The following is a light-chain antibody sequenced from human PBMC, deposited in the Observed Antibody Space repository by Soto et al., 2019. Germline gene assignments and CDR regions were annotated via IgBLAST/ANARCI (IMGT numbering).Light chain of an antibody. J-gene: IGKJ2*01. CDR2: GAS. CDR1: QSVSSSY. V-gene: IGKV3-20*01. Sequence: EIVLTQSPVTLSLSPGERATLSCRASQSVSSSYLAWYQQKPVQAPRLLIYGASSMATGIPDRFSGSGSGTDFTLTISRLEPEEFAVDYCQQYGSSPFYTFGQGTKLESK. CDR3: QQYGSSPFYT.